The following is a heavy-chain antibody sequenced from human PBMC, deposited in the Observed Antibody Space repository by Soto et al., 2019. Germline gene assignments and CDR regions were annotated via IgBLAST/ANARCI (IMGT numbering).Heavy chain of an antibody. D-gene: IGHD3-10*01. V-gene: IGHV1-69*13. Sequence: SVKVSCKASGGTFSSYAISWVRQAPGQGLEWMGGIIPIFGTANYAQKFQGRVTITADESTSTAYMELSSLRSEDTAVYYCAGSMVRGVPGRFGMDVWGQGTTVTVSS. CDR3: AGSMVRGVPGRFGMDV. CDR2: IIPIFGTA. J-gene: IGHJ6*02. CDR1: GGTFSSYA.